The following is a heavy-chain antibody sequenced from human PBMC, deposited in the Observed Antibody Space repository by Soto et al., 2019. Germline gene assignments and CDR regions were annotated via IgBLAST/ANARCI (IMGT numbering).Heavy chain of an antibody. Sequence: EVQLLESGGGLVQPGGSLRLSCAASGFTFSSYAMNWVRQAPGKGLEWVSVISGSGGSTYYADSVKGRFTISRDNSKNTLYLQMNSLRAEETAVYYCARRGGAGYFDYWGQGTLVTVSS. CDR1: GFTFSSYA. CDR3: ARRGGAGYFDY. D-gene: IGHD2-21*01. CDR2: ISGSGGST. J-gene: IGHJ4*02. V-gene: IGHV3-23*01.